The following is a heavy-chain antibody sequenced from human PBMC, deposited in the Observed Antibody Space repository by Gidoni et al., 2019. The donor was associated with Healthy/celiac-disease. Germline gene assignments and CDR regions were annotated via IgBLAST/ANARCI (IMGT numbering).Heavy chain of an antibody. D-gene: IGHD6-19*01. CDR3: AHITAVAGVFDY. V-gene: IGHV2-5*02. Sequence: QLTLKESGPTLVKPTQTLTLTCTFSGFSLSTSGVGVGWIRQPPGKALEWLALIYWDDAKRYSPSLKSRLTITKDTSKNQVVLTMTNRDPVDTATYYCAHITAVAGVFDYWGQGTLVTVSS. CDR2: IYWDDAK. CDR1: GFSLSTSGVG. J-gene: IGHJ4*02.